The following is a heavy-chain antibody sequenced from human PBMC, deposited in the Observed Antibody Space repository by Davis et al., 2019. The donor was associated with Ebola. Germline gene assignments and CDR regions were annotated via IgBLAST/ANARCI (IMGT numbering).Heavy chain of an antibody. J-gene: IGHJ2*01. Sequence: SVKVSCKASGYTFTSYYMHWVRQAPAQGLEWMGGIIPIFGTANYAQKFQGRVTITADESTSTAYMELSSLRSEDTAVYYCARRKDIVVVPAARDWYFDLWGRGTLVTVSS. CDR3: ARRKDIVVVPAARDWYFDL. CDR1: GYTFTSYY. D-gene: IGHD2-2*01. CDR2: IIPIFGTA. V-gene: IGHV1-69*13.